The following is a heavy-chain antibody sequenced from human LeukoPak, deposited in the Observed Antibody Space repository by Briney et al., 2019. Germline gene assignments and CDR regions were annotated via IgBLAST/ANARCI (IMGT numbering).Heavy chain of an antibody. D-gene: IGHD3-3*01. CDR1: GFTFSSYS. J-gene: IGHJ4*02. Sequence: PGGSLRLSCAASGFTFSSYSMNWVRQAPGKGLEWVSSISSSSSYIYYADSVKGRFTISRDNAKNSLYLQMNSLRAEDTAVYHCARVSNFWSGYYNSLDHWGQGTLVTVSS. CDR3: ARVSNFWSGYYNSLDH. V-gene: IGHV3-21*01. CDR2: ISSSSSYI.